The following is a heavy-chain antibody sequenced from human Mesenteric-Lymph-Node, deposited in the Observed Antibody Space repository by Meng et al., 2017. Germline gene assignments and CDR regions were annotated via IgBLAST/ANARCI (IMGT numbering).Heavy chain of an antibody. CDR3: ARDHGFLNWFDP. D-gene: IGHD2/OR15-2a*01. V-gene: IGHV3-11*04. CDR1: GFTFRDYY. CDR2: ISPTGGSL. J-gene: IGHJ5*02. Sequence: QVQLVESVGGLVKAGGSLRLSCAASGFTFRDYYMTWIRQPPGQGLEWIASISPTGGSLYYADSVKGRFSISRDNAKSSLSLQMNSLRVEDTAVYYCARDHGFLNWFDPWGQGTLVTVSS.